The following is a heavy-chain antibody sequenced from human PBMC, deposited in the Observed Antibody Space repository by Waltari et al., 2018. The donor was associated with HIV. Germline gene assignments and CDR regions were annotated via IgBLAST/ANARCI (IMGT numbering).Heavy chain of an antibody. V-gene: IGHV5-51*01. D-gene: IGHD3-22*01. CDR2: FYPGDSAT. J-gene: IGHJ4*02. CDR1: GYSFTSYS. Sequence: EVKLVQSGAEVKKPGDSLKISCKSSGYSFTSYSIVWVRQVPGKGLGWVPSFYPGDSATTYSPSFEGQVSISAEKSISTAYLQWSSLRASDTAIYYGARRAVSGYYGVFDSWGQGTLVTVSS. CDR3: ARRAVSGYYGVFDS.